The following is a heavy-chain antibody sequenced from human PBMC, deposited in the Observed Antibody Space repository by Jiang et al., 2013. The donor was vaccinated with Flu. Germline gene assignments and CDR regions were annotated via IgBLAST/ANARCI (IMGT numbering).Heavy chain of an antibody. J-gene: IGHJ4*03. CDR1: AYNFTDYA. Sequence: HSGAEVKKPGASVKVSCKASAYNFTDYAIHWVRQAPGQRFEWMGWINPGNGVTKYSETFQGRVTFSRDTSARTAYMDLSSLRSEDTALYYCARQWRNSAGGTSTPWGHGTLVTVS. V-gene: IGHV1-3*01. CDR3: ARQWRNSAGGTSTP. CDR2: INPGNGVT. D-gene: IGHD2-15*01.